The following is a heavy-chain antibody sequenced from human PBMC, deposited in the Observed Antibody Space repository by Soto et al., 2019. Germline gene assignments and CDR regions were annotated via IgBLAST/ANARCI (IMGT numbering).Heavy chain of an antibody. V-gene: IGHV3-48*01. CDR3: ARDLEGGIPDY. J-gene: IGHJ4*02. D-gene: IGHD6-13*01. CDR2: ISRSSSTI. Sequence: EVQLVESGGGLVQPGGSLRLSCVASGFTLSRYSMNWVRQAPGKGLEWVSYISRSSSTIYYADSVKGRFTISRDNAENSLYLQMNSLRAEDRAVYCCARDLEGGIPDYWGRGTRVTVSS. CDR1: GFTLSRYS.